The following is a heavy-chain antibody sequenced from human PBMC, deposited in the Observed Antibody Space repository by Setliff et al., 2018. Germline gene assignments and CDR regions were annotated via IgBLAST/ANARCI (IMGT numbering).Heavy chain of an antibody. CDR3: ARVESMVRGKNILRHFDY. Sequence: ASVKVSCKASGYTFNNYGVAWVRQAPGQGLDWMGWVTIYNGNTKYAQNLQGRLTLTTDRSTSTAYMELGSLTTDDTAIYYCARVESMVRGKNILRHFDYWGQGTQVTVSS. CDR1: GYTFNNYG. V-gene: IGHV1-18*01. J-gene: IGHJ4*02. CDR2: VTIYNGNT. D-gene: IGHD3-10*01.